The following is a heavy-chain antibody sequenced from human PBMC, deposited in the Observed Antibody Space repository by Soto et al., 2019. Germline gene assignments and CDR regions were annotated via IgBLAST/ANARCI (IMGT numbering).Heavy chain of an antibody. CDR3: APYSSGRAFDI. Sequence: QVQLQESGPGLVKPSQTLSLTCTVSGGSISSGDYYWSRIRQPPGKGLEWIGYTYYSGSTYYNPSIKGLVTTPGDPSMNQFSLKLGSVPAADTAVYYCAPYSSGRAFDIWGQGTMVTVSS. J-gene: IGHJ3*02. CDR2: TYYSGST. V-gene: IGHV4-30-4*01. CDR1: GGSISSGDYY. D-gene: IGHD6-19*01.